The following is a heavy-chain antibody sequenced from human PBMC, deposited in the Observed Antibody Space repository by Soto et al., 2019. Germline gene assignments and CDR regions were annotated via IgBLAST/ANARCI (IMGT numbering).Heavy chain of an antibody. CDR3: ARVHVMVVHGSTFEY. CDR2: IYHGGTT. Sequence: SETLSLTCTFSVYSISSGSYWAWIRQPPGKGPEWIASIYHGGTTFYNPSLKSRITISVDTSNNQFSLKLTSVTAADTAVYYCARVHVMVVHGSTFEYWGHGTLVNVS. J-gene: IGHJ4*01. V-gene: IGHV4-38-2*02. D-gene: IGHD2-2*01. CDR1: VYSISSGSY.